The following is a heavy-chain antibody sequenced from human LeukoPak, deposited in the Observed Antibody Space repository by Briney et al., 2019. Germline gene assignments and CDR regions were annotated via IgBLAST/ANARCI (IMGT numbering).Heavy chain of an antibody. CDR2: ISGSGGST. CDR3: AKDQNWFDP. V-gene: IGHV3-23*01. CDR1: GFTFSRFG. J-gene: IGHJ5*02. Sequence: GGSLRLSCAASGFTFSRFGMNWVRQAPGRGLEWVSAISGSGGSTYYADSVKGRFTISRDNSKNTLYLQMNSLRAEDTAVYYCAKDQNWFDPWGQGTLVTVSS.